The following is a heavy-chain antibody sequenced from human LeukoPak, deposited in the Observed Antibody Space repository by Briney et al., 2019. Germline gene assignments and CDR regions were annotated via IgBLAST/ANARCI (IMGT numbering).Heavy chain of an antibody. CDR2: ISSSSSYT. D-gene: IGHD3-10*01. CDR3: ARDPYYYGSGSYYTFDY. V-gene: IGHV3-11*06. CDR1: GFTFSDCY. Sequence: GGSLRLSCAASGFTFSDCYMSWIRQAPGKGLEWVSYISSSSSYTNYADSVKGRFTISGDNAKNSLYLQMNSLRAEDTAVYYCARDPYYYGSGSYYTFDYWGQGTLVTVSS. J-gene: IGHJ4*02.